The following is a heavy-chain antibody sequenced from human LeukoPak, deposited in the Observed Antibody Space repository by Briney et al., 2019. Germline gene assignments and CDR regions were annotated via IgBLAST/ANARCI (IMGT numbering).Heavy chain of an antibody. CDR1: GYTISNYG. J-gene: IGHJ1*01. CDR2: ISPYNGNT. CDR3: ARGTGIAAAVTSLFQY. V-gene: IGHV1-18*01. D-gene: IGHD6-13*01. Sequence: ASVKVSCKASGYTISNYGLTWVRQAPGQGLECMGWISPYNGNTNCAQRFHGRVTMTTDTSANTAYMELRSLISDDTAVYYCARGTGIAAAVTSLFQYWGQGTQVTVSS.